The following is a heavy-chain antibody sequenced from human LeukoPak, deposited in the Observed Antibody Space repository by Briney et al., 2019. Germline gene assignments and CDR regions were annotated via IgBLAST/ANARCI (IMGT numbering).Heavy chain of an antibody. V-gene: IGHV4-59*02. CDR2: IQYGGTT. D-gene: IGHD3-3*01. J-gene: IGHJ6*03. CDR3: ARLVTIFGVVILYMDV. CDR1: GDSVNNFY. Sequence: SETLSLTCSVSGDSVNNFYCSWIRQSPGKGLEWIGYIQYGGTTTYNPSLKSRVTISTDTSKNQVSLTLTSVTAADTAVYYCARLVTIFGVVILYMDVWGKGTTVTVSS.